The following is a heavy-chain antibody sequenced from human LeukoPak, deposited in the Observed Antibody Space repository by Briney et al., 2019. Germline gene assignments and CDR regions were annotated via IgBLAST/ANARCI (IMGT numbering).Heavy chain of an antibody. D-gene: IGHD7-27*01. Sequence: SETLSLTCTVSGGSISSYYWSWIRQPPGKGLEWIGYIYYSGSTNYNPSLKSRVTISVDTPKNQFSLELSSVTAADTAVYYCARGRWGFGYWGQGTLVTVSS. CDR2: IYYSGST. V-gene: IGHV4-59*01. CDR1: GGSISSYY. J-gene: IGHJ4*02. CDR3: ARGRWGFGY.